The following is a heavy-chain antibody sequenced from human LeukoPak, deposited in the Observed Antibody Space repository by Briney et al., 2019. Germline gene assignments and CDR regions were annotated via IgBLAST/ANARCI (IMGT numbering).Heavy chain of an antibody. CDR2: IYSGGST. CDR3: ARVGNYYGSSGYTWPWFDP. J-gene: IGHJ5*02. CDR1: GFTVSSNY. D-gene: IGHD3-22*01. V-gene: IGHV3-53*01. Sequence: GGSLRLSCAASGFTVSSNYMSWVRQAPGKGLEWVSVIYSGGSTYYADSVKGRFTISRDNSKNTLYLQMNSLRAEDTAVYYCARVGNYYGSSGYTWPWFDPWGQGTLVTVAS.